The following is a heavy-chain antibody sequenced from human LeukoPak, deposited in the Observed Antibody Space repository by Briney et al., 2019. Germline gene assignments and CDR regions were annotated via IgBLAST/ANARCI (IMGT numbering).Heavy chain of an antibody. Sequence: ASVKVSCKASGYTFTGFYMHWLRQAPGQGLEWMGWINPNSADTGYAQKFLGRVTMTRDMSISTIYMELTRLRSDDTALYYCARWDGYSSSPDYWGLGTLVTVSS. D-gene: IGHD6-13*01. V-gene: IGHV1-2*02. J-gene: IGHJ4*02. CDR2: INPNSADT. CDR3: ARWDGYSSSPDY. CDR1: GYTFTGFY.